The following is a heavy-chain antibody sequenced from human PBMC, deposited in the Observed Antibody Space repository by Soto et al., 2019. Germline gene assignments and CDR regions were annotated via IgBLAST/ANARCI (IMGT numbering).Heavy chain of an antibody. D-gene: IGHD2-21*01. J-gene: IGHJ6*03. CDR2: ISSSGSTI. Sequence: GGSLRLSCAASGFTFSDYYMSWIRQAPGKGLEWVSYISSSGSTIYYADSVKGRFTISRDNAKNSLYLHMNSLRAEETAVYYCARGAYCGGDCYAGPLYYYYMDVWGKGTTVTVSS. V-gene: IGHV3-11*01. CDR1: GFTFSDYY. CDR3: ARGAYCGGDCYAGPLYYYYMDV.